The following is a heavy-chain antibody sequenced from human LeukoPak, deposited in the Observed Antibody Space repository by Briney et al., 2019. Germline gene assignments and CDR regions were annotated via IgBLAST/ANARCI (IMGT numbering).Heavy chain of an antibody. CDR1: GGSISSYY. Sequence: PSETLSLTCTVSGGSISSYYWSWIRQPPGKGLEWIGYIYYSGSTNYNPSLKSRITISVDTSKNQFSLKLNSVTAADTAVYYCARGLVYYGSGSSIPWGQGTLVTVSS. CDR3: ARGLVYYGSGSSIP. J-gene: IGHJ5*02. D-gene: IGHD3-10*01. V-gene: IGHV4-59*01. CDR2: IYYSGST.